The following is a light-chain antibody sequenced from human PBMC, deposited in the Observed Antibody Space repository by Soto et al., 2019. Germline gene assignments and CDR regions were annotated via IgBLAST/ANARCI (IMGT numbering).Light chain of an antibody. J-gene: IGLJ1*01. V-gene: IGLV2-11*01. CDR2: DVT. CDR3: CSYGGSFPYV. CDR1: SSDVGGYNY. Sequence: QSALTQPASVSGSPGQSITISCTGTSSDVGGYNYVSWYQRHPAKAPKLMIYDVTKRPSGVPDRFSGSKSGNTASLTISGLEAEDEADFYCCSYGGSFPYVFGTGTKLTVL.